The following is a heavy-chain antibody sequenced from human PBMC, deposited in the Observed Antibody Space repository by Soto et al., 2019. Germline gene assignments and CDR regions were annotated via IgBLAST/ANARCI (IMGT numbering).Heavy chain of an antibody. CDR3: AKEGPIAYGDSTGADV. J-gene: IGHJ6*02. V-gene: IGHV3-30*18. CDR2: ISYDGSNK. D-gene: IGHD4-17*01. Sequence: QVQLVESGGGVVQPGRSLRLSCAASGFTFSSYGMHWVRQAPGKGLEWVAVISYDGSNKYYADSVKGRFTISRDNSKNTLYLQMNSLRAEDTAVYYCAKEGPIAYGDSTGADVWGQGTTVTVSS. CDR1: GFTFSSYG.